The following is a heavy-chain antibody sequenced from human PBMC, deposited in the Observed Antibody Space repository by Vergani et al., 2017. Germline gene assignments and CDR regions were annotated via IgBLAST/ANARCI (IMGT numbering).Heavy chain of an antibody. D-gene: IGHD3-10*01. J-gene: IGHJ4*02. CDR2: INYSGST. CDR1: GGSISSSSYY. V-gene: IGHV4-39*01. Sequence: QLQLQESGPGLVKPSETLSLTCTVSGGSISSSSYYWGWIRQPPGKGLEWIGSINYSGSTYYNPSLKSRVTISVDTSKNQFSLKLSSVTAADTAVYYCARSYGSGSGNDYWGQGTLVTVSS. CDR3: ARSYGSGSGNDY.